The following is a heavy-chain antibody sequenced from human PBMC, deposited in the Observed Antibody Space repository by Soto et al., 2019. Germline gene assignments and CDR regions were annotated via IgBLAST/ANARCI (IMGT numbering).Heavy chain of an antibody. Sequence: PGGSLRLSCAASGFTFSSYWMHWVRQAPGKGLVWVSRINSDGSSTSYADSVKGRFTISRDNAKNTLYLQMNSLRAEDTAVYYCARERYYYYYYGMDVWGQGTTVTVSS. CDR2: INSDGSST. CDR3: ARERYYYYYYGMDV. CDR1: GFTFSSYW. V-gene: IGHV3-74*01. J-gene: IGHJ6*02.